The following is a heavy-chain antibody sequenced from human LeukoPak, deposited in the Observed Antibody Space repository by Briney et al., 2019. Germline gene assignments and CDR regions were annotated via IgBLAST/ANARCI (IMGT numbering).Heavy chain of an antibody. CDR2: ITSSGSTK. D-gene: IGHD4-17*01. Sequence: GGSLRLSCAASGFIFSDYYMSWIRQAPGKGPEWVAYITSSGSTKYYANSVRGRFTISRDNGGNSLYLEMNSLTAEDSAIYYCARNGQTTVTSNYYYYFLDVWGTGTTVAVSS. CDR1: GFIFSDYY. CDR3: ARNGQTTVTSNYYYYFLDV. V-gene: IGHV3-11*01. J-gene: IGHJ6*03.